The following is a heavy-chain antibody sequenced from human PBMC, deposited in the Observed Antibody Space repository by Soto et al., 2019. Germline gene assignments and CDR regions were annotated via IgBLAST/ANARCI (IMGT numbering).Heavy chain of an antibody. Sequence: EVQLVESGGDLVQRGGSLKLSCTGLGFNFSGSALHWVRQPSGKGLEWVGRIRGRAKKYATSYATSVRGRFYLSRDDSKNTAFLQMNSLRDEDTGVYFCCGRGGYSLQDIWGQGTLVTVSS. V-gene: IGHV3-73*01. CDR2: IRGRAKKYAT. J-gene: IGHJ4*02. CDR3: CGRGGYSLQDI. D-gene: IGHD5-18*01. CDR1: GFNFSGSA.